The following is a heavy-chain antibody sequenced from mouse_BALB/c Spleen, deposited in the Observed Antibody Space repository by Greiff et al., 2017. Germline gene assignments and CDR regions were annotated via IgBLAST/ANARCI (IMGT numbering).Heavy chain of an antibody. V-gene: IGHV5-6-4*01. Sequence: EVKVVESGGGLVKPGGSLKLSCAASGFTFSSYTMSWVRQTPEKRLEWVATISSGGSYTYYPDSVKGRFTISRDNAKNTLYLQMSSLKSEDTAMYYCTRGRDGSPFAYWGQGTLVTVSA. CDR1: GFTFSSYT. J-gene: IGHJ3*01. CDR2: ISSGGSYT. CDR3: TRGRDGSPFAY. D-gene: IGHD2-3*01.